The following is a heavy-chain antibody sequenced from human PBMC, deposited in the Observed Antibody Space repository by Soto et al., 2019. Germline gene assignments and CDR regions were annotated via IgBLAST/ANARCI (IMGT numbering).Heavy chain of an antibody. CDR2: INHSGST. Sequence: SETLSLTCAVYGGSFSGYYWSWIRQPPGKGLEWIGEINHSGSTNYNPSLKSRVTISVDTSKNQFSLKLSSVTAADTAVYYCARRPPHIAAAGNNWFDPWGQGTLDTVSS. CDR3: ARRPPHIAAAGNNWFDP. D-gene: IGHD6-13*01. J-gene: IGHJ5*02. V-gene: IGHV4-34*01. CDR1: GGSFSGYY.